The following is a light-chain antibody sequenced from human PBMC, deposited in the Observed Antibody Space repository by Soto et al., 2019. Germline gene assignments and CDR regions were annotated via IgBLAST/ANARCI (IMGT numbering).Light chain of an antibody. CDR3: QQYDNFLS. CDR1: QSIYTW. Sequence: DIQMTQSPSTLSASVGDRAIITCRASQSIYTWVAWYQQKPGKAPRLLISKASSLESGVPSRFSGSGSGTEFTLTISSLQPDDFATYYCQQYDNFLSFGGGTKVDIK. J-gene: IGKJ4*01. V-gene: IGKV1-5*03. CDR2: KAS.